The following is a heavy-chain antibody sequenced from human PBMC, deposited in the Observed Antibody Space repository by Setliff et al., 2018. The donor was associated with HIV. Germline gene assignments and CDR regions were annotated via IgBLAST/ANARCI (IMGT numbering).Heavy chain of an antibody. J-gene: IGHJ4*02. CDR3: ARSQPDTIFGVVTFDC. CDR2: VYYRGRT. CDR1: GGSMSSSGPGYY. V-gene: IGHV4-39*01. D-gene: IGHD3-3*01. Sequence: PSETLSLTCTVFGGSMSSSGPGYYWGWVRQTPGGGLEWIGSVYYRGRTYYNPSLKSRVTISVDTSKNQLSLRLTSMAAADTAMYYCARSQPDTIFGVVTFDCWGQGKMVTVSS.